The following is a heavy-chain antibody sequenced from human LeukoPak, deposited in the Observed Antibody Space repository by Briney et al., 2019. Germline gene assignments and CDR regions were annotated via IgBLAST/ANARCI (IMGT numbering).Heavy chain of an antibody. V-gene: IGHV4-59*08. CDR2: IYYSGST. CDR1: GGSISSYY. J-gene: IGHJ4*02. D-gene: IGHD5-18*01. CDR3: ARGGYSYGPIYFDY. Sequence: SETLSLTCTVSGGSISSYYRSWIRQPPGKGLEWIGYIYYSGSTNYNPSLKSRVTISVDTSKNQFSLKLSSVTAADTAVYYCARGGYSYGPIYFDYWGQGTLVTVSS.